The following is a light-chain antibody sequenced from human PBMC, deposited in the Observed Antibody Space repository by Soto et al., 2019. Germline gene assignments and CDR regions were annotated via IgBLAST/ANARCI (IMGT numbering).Light chain of an antibody. CDR3: QSYDSSLSGYV. J-gene: IGLJ1*01. CDR2: GNT. V-gene: IGLV1-40*01. Sequence: QSVLTQPPSVSGAPGQRVTISCTGSSSNVGAGYDVSWYQQLPGTAPKVLIYGNTDRPSGVPDRFSGSKSGTSASLAITGLQAEDEADYYCQSYDSSLSGYVFGTGTKLTVL. CDR1: SSNVGAGYD.